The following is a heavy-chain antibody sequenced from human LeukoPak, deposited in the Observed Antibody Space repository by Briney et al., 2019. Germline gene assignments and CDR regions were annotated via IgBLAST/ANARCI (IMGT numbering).Heavy chain of an antibody. Sequence: ASVKVSCKTSGYTFTSYGISWVRQAPGQGLEWMGWISAYNGNTNYAQKLQGRVTMTTDTSTSTAYMELRSLRSDDTAVYYCASDSGSHQSYYYYYYMDVWGKGTTVTVSS. V-gene: IGHV1-18*01. J-gene: IGHJ6*03. D-gene: IGHD1-26*01. CDR3: ASDSGSHQSYYYYYYMDV. CDR1: GYTFTSYG. CDR2: ISAYNGNT.